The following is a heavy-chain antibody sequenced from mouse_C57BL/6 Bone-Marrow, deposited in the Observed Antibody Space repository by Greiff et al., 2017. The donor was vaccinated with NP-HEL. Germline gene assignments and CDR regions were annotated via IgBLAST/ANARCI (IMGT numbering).Heavy chain of an antibody. Sequence: EVQLVESVAELVRPGASVKLSCTASGFNIKNTYMHWVKQRPEQGLEWIGRIDPANGNTKYAPKFQGKATITADTSSNTAYLQLSSLTSEDTAIYYCAGGNYGFAWFAYWGQGTLVTVSA. J-gene: IGHJ3*01. CDR1: GFNIKNTY. D-gene: IGHD2-1*01. CDR2: IDPANGNT. CDR3: AGGNYGFAWFAY. V-gene: IGHV14-3*01.